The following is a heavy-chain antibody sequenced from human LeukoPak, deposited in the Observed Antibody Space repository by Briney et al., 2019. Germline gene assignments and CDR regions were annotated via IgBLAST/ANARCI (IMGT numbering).Heavy chain of an antibody. D-gene: IGHD3-10*01. CDR3: ARDRVSGGNDY. CDR2: INPNNGDS. Sequence: ASVTVSFKASGYTFTCYDLHWVRQAPGQGLEYMGWINPNNGDSKNTQTFQGRVTMTRDTSISTVYMELTRLRSDDTAVYYCARDRVSGGNDYWGQGTLVTVSS. J-gene: IGHJ4*02. V-gene: IGHV1-2*02. CDR1: GYTFTCYD.